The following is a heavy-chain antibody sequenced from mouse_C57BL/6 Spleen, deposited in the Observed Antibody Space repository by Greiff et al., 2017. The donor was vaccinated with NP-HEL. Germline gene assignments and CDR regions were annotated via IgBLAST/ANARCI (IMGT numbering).Heavy chain of an antibody. J-gene: IGHJ1*03. Sequence: QVQLQQSGAELVKPGASVKLSCKASGYTFTEYTIHWVKQRSGQGLEWIGWFYPGSGSIKYNEKFKDKATLTADESSSTVYMELSRLTSEDTAVYFCARHEGDYYGSSYWYFDVWGTGTTVTVSS. CDR3: ARHEGDYYGSSYWYFDV. V-gene: IGHV1-62-2*01. D-gene: IGHD1-1*01. CDR1: GYTFTEYT. CDR2: FYPGSGSI.